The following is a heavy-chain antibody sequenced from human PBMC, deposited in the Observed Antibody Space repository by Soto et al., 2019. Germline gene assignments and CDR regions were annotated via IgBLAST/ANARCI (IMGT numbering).Heavy chain of an antibody. D-gene: IGHD3-10*01. Sequence: QVHLVQSGAEVKKPGASVKVSCKVSGYSLNELSIHWVRQAPGKGLEWMGGFDPEDGEIIYAQKFQGRVTMTEDTSTDTANMHLSSLRSDDTAVYYCATGGPAGDFDNWGQGTLVTVSS. CDR3: ATGGPAGDFDN. J-gene: IGHJ4*02. CDR2: FDPEDGEI. V-gene: IGHV1-24*01. CDR1: GYSLNELS.